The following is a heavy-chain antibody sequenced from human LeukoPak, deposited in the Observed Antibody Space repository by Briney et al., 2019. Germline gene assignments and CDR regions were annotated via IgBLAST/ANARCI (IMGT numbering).Heavy chain of an antibody. CDR2: SSSSSSYI. CDR1: GFTFSSYS. D-gene: IGHD2-2*01. V-gene: IGHV3-21*01. CDR3: ARHDQLLQYFDY. Sequence: GGSLRLSCAASGFTFSSYSMNWVRQAPGKGLEWVSSSSSSSSYIYYADSVKGRFTISRDNAKNSLYLQMNSLRAEDTAVYYCARHDQLLQYFDYWGQGTLVTVSS. J-gene: IGHJ4*02.